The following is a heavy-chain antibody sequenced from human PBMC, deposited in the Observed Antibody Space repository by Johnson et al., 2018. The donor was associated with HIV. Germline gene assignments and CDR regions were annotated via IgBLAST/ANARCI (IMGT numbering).Heavy chain of an antibody. CDR2: IGTAGDT. CDR1: GFTFDDYA. CDR3: ARVTNDAFDI. Sequence: VQLVESGGGVVLPGRSLRLSCAASGFTFDDYAMHWVRQAPRKGLEWVSGIGTAGDTYYPGSVKGRFTISRENAKNSLYLQMNSLRAGDTAVYYCARVTNDAFDIWGQGTMVNVSS. V-gene: IGHV3-13*01. J-gene: IGHJ3*02.